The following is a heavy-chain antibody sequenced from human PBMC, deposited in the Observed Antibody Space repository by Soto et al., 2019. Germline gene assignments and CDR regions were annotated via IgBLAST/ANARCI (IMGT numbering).Heavy chain of an antibody. CDR3: ATIKNAGSWYFIDP. J-gene: IGHJ5*02. V-gene: IGHV1-24*01. CDR1: GYTLTELS. CDR2: FDPEDGET. D-gene: IGHD6-13*01. Sequence: ASVKVSCKVSGYTLTELSMHWVRQAPGKGLEWMGGFDPEDGETIYAQKFQGRVTMTEDTSTDTAYMELSSLRSEDTAVYYCATIKNAGSWYFIDPWGQGTLVTVSS.